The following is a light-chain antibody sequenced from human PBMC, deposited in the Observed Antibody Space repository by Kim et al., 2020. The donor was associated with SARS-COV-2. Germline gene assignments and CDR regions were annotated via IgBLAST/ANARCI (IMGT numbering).Light chain of an antibody. Sequence: DIQLTQSPSFLSASVGDRVTITCRASQGISSYLAWYQQKPGKAPKLLIYEASTLQSGVPSRFSGSGSGTEFTLTISSLQPEDFATYYCQQLNSSPLTFGGGTKVDIK. J-gene: IGKJ4*01. V-gene: IGKV1-9*01. CDR1: QGISSY. CDR2: EAS. CDR3: QQLNSSPLT.